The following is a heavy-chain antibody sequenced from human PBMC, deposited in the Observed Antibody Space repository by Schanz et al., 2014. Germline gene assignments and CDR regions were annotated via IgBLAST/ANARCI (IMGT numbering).Heavy chain of an antibody. CDR1: GYTFTGYY. Sequence: QVQLLQSGAEVKKPGASVKVSCKASGYTFTGYYMHWVRQAPGQGLEWMGRIIPNLGSANYAQKFQGRVTITADKSTSTVYMELSSLRSEDTAVYYCARNIIATARAYDIWGQGTMVTVSS. J-gene: IGHJ3*02. D-gene: IGHD6-13*01. CDR3: ARNIIATARAYDI. CDR2: IIPNLGSA. V-gene: IGHV1-69*09.